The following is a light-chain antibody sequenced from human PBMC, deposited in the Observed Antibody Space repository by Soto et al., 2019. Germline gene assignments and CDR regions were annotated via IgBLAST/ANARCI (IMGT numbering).Light chain of an antibody. J-gene: IGKJ5*01. CDR3: QQRSNWPIT. V-gene: IGKV3-11*01. Sequence: EIVLTQSPATLSLSPGGRATLSCRASQSVSSYLAWYQQKPGQAPRLLIYDASNRATGIPGRFSDSGSGKHFNLAISGIEPEDFAVYYCQQRSNWPITCGQGTRLPIK. CDR2: DAS. CDR1: QSVSSY.